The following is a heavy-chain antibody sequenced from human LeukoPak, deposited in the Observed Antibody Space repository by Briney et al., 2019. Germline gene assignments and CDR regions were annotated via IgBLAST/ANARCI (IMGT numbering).Heavy chain of an antibody. V-gene: IGHV4-34*01. CDR2: INHSGST. Sequence: PSETLSLTCAVYGGSFSGYYWSWIRQPPGKGLEWIGEINHSGSTNYNPSLKSRVTISVDTSKNQFSLKLSSVTAADTAVYYCARLSSSSLRLDYWGQGTLVTVSS. J-gene: IGHJ4*02. CDR3: ARLSSSSLRLDY. CDR1: GGSFSGYY. D-gene: IGHD3-16*01.